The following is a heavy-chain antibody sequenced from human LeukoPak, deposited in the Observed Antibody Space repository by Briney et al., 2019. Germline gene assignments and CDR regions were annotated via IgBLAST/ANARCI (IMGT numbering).Heavy chain of an antibody. D-gene: IGHD3-3*01. CDR3: ARGDDFWSGYEVFDY. J-gene: IGHJ4*02. CDR1: GGSISSYY. CDR2: IYYSGST. Sequence: KPSETLSLTCTVSGGSISSYYWSWIRQPPGKGLEWIGYIYYSGSTNYNPSLKSRVTISVDTSKNQFPLKLSSVTAADTAVYYCARGDDFWSGYEVFDYWGQGTLVTVSS. V-gene: IGHV4-59*01.